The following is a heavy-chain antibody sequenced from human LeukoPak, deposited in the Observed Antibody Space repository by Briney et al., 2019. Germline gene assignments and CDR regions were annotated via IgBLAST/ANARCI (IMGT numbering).Heavy chain of an antibody. CDR3: ARVPVAAREYFDY. D-gene: IGHD6-19*01. CDR2: IYYSGNT. CDR1: GASISSYY. Sequence: SETLSLTCTVSGASISSYYWSWIRQSPGKGLEWIGFIYYSGNTNYNPSLRSRVTISIDTSKNQFSLKLTSVTPADTAVYYCARVPVAAREYFDYWGQRTLVTVSS. J-gene: IGHJ4*02. V-gene: IGHV4-59*01.